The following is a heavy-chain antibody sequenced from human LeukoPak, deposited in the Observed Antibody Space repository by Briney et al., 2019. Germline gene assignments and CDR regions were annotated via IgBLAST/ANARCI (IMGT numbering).Heavy chain of an antibody. Sequence: GGSLRLSCTVSGFTVSSNSMSWVGQAPGKGLEWVSFIYSDNTHYADSVKGRFTISRDNSKNTLYLQMNSLRAEDTAVYYCARRAGAYSHPYDYWGQGTLVTVSS. D-gene: IGHD4/OR15-4a*01. V-gene: IGHV3-53*01. J-gene: IGHJ4*02. CDR3: ARRAGAYSHPYDY. CDR1: GFTVSSNS. CDR2: IYSDNT.